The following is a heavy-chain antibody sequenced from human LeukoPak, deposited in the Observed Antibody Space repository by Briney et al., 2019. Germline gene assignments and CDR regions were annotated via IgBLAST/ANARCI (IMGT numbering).Heavy chain of an antibody. V-gene: IGHV3-74*01. J-gene: IGHJ4*02. Sequence: GGSLRLSCAASGFTFSSYWMHWVRQAPGKGLVWVSRINSDGSSTSYADSVKGRFTISRDNAKNTLYLQVNSLRAEDTAVYYCASSEGLYGSGSYPSYWGQGTLVTVSS. D-gene: IGHD3-10*01. CDR3: ASSEGLYGSGSYPSY. CDR1: GFTFSSYW. CDR2: INSDGSST.